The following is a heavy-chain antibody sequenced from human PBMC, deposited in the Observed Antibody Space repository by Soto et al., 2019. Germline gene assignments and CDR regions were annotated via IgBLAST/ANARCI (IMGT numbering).Heavy chain of an antibody. CDR1: GFTFSSYG. CDR2: ISYDGSNK. D-gene: IGHD2-15*01. J-gene: IGHJ6*02. Sequence: QVQLVESGGGVVQPGRSLRLSCAASGFTFSSYGMHWVRQAPGKGLEWVAVISYDGSNKYYADSVKGRFTISRDNSKNPLYLQMYSLGAVDTAVYYCAKEVVVAAMNYYYGMDVWGPGTTVAVSS. V-gene: IGHV3-30*18. CDR3: AKEVVVAAMNYYYGMDV.